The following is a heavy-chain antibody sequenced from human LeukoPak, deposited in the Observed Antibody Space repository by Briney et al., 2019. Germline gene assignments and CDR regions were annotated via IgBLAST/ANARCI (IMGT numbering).Heavy chain of an antibody. V-gene: IGHV3-23*01. CDR3: GKDLSYNYGATKDY. D-gene: IGHD1-1*01. Sequence: QPGGSLRLSCAASGFTFSSYAMSWVRQAPGKGLEWVSGISGSGGSTYYADSVTGRFTISRDNSKNTLYLQMNSLRAEDTAVYYCGKDLSYNYGATKDYWGQGTLVTVSS. CDR1: GFTFSSYA. J-gene: IGHJ4*02. CDR2: ISGSGGST.